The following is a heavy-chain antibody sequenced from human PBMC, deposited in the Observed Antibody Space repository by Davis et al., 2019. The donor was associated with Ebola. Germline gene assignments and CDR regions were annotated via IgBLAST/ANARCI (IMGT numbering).Heavy chain of an antibody. Sequence: PSETLSLTCTVPGGSITTYFWSWIRQPPGQGLEWVGYIHPSGSANSNPSLKSRVTFSIDTSKSQVSLKLTSVTAADTAVYYCARDTRLCGGDCYDDTFDMWGQGTMVIVSS. D-gene: IGHD2-21*01. J-gene: IGHJ3*02. CDR2: IHPSGSA. CDR3: ARDTRLCGGDCYDDTFDM. CDR1: GGSITTYF. V-gene: IGHV4-4*09.